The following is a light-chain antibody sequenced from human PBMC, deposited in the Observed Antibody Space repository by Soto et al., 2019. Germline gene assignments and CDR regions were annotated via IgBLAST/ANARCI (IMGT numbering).Light chain of an antibody. Sequence: ESVYIESRRIMSMSTGERATLSCRASQSVSSSYVSWYQQKPSQAPRLLIYGSSSRATGIPDRFSGSGSGTDFALTISRLEPEDFAVYYCQQRRNGHSCTFAQGTLLEI. V-gene: IGKV3D-20*02. CDR3: QQRRNGHSCT. J-gene: IGKJ5*01. CDR1: QSVSSSY. CDR2: GSS.